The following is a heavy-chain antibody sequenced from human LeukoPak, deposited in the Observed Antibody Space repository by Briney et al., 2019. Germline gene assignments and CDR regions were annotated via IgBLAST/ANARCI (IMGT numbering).Heavy chain of an antibody. J-gene: IGHJ4*02. D-gene: IGHD3-16*02. CDR3: TTLYDYVWGSYRPKKYYFDY. CDR1: GFTFSNAW. V-gene: IGHV3-15*01. CDR2: IKSKTDGGTT. Sequence: GGSLRLSCAASGFTFSNAWMSWVRQAPGKGLEWVGRIKSKTDGGTTDYAAPVKGRFTISRDDSKNTLYLQMNSLKTEDTAVYYCTTLYDYVWGSYRPKKYYFDYWGQGTLVTVSS.